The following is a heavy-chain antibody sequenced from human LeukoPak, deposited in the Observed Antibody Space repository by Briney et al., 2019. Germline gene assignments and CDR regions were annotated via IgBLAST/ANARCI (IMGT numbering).Heavy chain of an antibody. Sequence: SETLSLTCTVSGGSISSGDYYWSWIRQPPRKGLEWIGYIYYSGSTYYNPSLKSRVTISVDTSKNQFSLKLSSVTAADTAVYYCASRGGGAFDTWGQGTMVTVSS. D-gene: IGHD2-15*01. V-gene: IGHV4-30-4*01. CDR3: ASRGGGAFDT. CDR2: IYYSGST. CDR1: GGSISSGDYY. J-gene: IGHJ3*02.